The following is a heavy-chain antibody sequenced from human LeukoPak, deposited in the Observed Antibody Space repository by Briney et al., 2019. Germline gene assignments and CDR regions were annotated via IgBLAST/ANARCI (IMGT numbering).Heavy chain of an antibody. CDR3: AKDPLQFYDYVWGSYRYSPYFDY. CDR2: ISGSGGST. J-gene: IGHJ4*02. CDR1: GFTFSSYA. D-gene: IGHD3-16*02. V-gene: IGHV3-23*01. Sequence: GGSLRLSCAASGFTFSSYAMSWVRQAPGKGLEWVSAISGSGGSTYYADSVKGRFTISRDNSKNTLCLQMNSLRAEDTAVYYCAKDPLQFYDYVWGSYRYSPYFDYWGQGTLVTVSS.